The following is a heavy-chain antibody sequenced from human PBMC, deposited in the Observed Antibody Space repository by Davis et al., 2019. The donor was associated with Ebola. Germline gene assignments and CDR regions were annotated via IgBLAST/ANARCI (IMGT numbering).Heavy chain of an antibody. D-gene: IGHD6-13*01. Sequence: GRSLRLSCAPSAFTFSDYYMSWIRQAPGKGLAWVSYISSSGSTIYYADSVKGRFTISRDNAKNSLYLQMNSLRAEDTAVYYCARHLQGYSSSWLPYYYGMDVWGQGTTVTVSS. CDR3: ARHLQGYSSSWLPYYYGMDV. CDR1: AFTFSDYY. V-gene: IGHV3-11*01. CDR2: ISSSGSTI. J-gene: IGHJ6*02.